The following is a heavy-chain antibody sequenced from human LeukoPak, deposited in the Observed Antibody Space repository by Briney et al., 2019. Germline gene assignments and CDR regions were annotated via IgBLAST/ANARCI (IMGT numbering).Heavy chain of an antibody. CDR1: GGSISSSSYY. D-gene: IGHD6-19*01. J-gene: IGHJ3*02. CDR2: VYYSGST. V-gene: IGHV4-39*01. CDR3: AKVGIAVAGDAFDI. Sequence: SETLSLTCTVSGGSISSSSYYWGWIRRPPGKGLEWIGSVYYSGSTYYNPSLKSRVTISVDTSKNQFSLKLSSVTAADTAVYYCAKVGIAVAGDAFDIWGQGTMVTVSS.